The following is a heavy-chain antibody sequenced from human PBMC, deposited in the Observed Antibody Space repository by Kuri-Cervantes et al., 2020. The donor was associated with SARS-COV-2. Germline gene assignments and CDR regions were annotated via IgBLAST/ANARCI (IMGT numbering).Heavy chain of an antibody. J-gene: IGHJ2*01. Sequence: SETLSLTCTVSGGSISSYYWSWIRQPPGKGLEWIGYIYYSGSTNYNPSLKSRVTISVDTSKNQFSLKLSSVTAADTAVYYCAQSRSIAARRPWYFDLLGRGTLVTVSS. V-gene: IGHV4-59*12. CDR2: IYYSGST. CDR3: AQSRSIAARRPWYFDL. D-gene: IGHD6-6*01. CDR1: GGSISSYY.